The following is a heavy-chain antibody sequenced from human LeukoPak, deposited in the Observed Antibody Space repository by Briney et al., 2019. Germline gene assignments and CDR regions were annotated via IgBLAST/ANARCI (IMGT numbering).Heavy chain of an antibody. CDR1: GFAFSSPE. D-gene: IGHD6-19*01. V-gene: IGHV3-23*01. J-gene: IGHJ5*02. CDR2: ISAGGDRT. CDR3: AKDARRSSGWWFYDP. Sequence: GGSLRLSCAASGFAFSSPEMGWVRQAPRKGLEWVSAISAGGDRTYYADSVRGRFTLSRDKSKNTLYLQMNSLRAEDTAVYYCAKDARRSSGWWFYDPWG.